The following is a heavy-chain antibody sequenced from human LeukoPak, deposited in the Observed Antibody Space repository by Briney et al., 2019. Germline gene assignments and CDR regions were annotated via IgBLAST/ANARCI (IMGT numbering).Heavy chain of an antibody. CDR3: AKDYRPVLRYFED. CDR2: IYYSGST. J-gene: IGHJ4*02. V-gene: IGHV4-39*07. CDR1: GGSISSSSYY. Sequence: SETLSLTCTVSGGSISSSSYYWGWIRQPPGKGLEWIGSIYYSGSTNYNPSLKSRVTMSVDTSKNQFSLKLSSVTAADTAVYYCAKDYRPVLRYFEDWGQGTLVTVSS. D-gene: IGHD3-9*01.